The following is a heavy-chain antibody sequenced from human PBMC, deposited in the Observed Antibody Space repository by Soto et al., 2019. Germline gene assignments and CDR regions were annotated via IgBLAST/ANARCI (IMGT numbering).Heavy chain of an antibody. D-gene: IGHD2-2*01. CDR3: AKGGVVPAAHYYYYYYMDV. CDR1: GFTFSSYA. V-gene: IGHV3-23*01. CDR2: ISGSGGST. J-gene: IGHJ6*03. Sequence: EVQLLESGGGLVQPGGSLRLSCAASGFTFSSYAMSLVRQAPGKGLEWVSAISGSGGSTYYADSVKGRFTISRDNSKNTLYLQMNSLRAEDTAVYYCAKGGVVPAAHYYYYYYMDVWGKGTTVTVSS.